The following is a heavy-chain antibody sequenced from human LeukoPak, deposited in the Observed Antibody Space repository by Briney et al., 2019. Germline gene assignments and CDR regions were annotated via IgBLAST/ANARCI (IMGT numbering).Heavy chain of an antibody. CDR1: GFTFSSYA. D-gene: IGHD2-15*01. J-gene: IGHJ6*02. CDR3: ARGGSGGRTSYYYGMDV. CDR2: ISGSGGST. Sequence: AASGFTFSSYAMSWVRQAPGKGLEWVSGISGSGGSTEYADFVRGRFTISRDNSKNTLSLQMNGLRAEDTAVYYCARGGSGGRTSYYYGMDVWGQGTTVTVSS. V-gene: IGHV3-23*01.